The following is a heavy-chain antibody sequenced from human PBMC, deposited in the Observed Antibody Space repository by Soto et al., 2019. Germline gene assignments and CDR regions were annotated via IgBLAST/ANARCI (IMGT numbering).Heavy chain of an antibody. CDR1: GFTFSSYG. Sequence: GGSLRLSCAASGFTFSSYGMHWVRQAPGKGLEWVAVIWYDGSNKYYADSVKGRFTISRDNSKNTLYLQMNSLRAEDTAVYYCARDPGVPAANYYYYYGMDVWGQGTTVTVSS. CDR3: ARDPGVPAANYYYYYGMDV. D-gene: IGHD2-2*01. CDR2: IWYDGSNK. V-gene: IGHV3-33*01. J-gene: IGHJ6*02.